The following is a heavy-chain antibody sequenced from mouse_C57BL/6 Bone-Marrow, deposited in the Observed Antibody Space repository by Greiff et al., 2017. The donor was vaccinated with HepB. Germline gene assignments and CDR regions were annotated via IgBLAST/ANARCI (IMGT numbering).Heavy chain of an antibody. J-gene: IGHJ2*01. CDR1: GFTFSDYY. V-gene: IGHV5-12*01. Sequence: VQLKESGGGLVQPGGSLKLSCAASGFTFSDYYMYWVRQTPEKRLEWVAYISNGGGSTYYPDTVKGRFTISRDNAKNTLYLQMSRLKSEDTAMYYCARHSGYYFDYWGQGTTLTVSS. D-gene: IGHD2-2*01. CDR2: ISNGGGST. CDR3: ARHSGYYFDY.